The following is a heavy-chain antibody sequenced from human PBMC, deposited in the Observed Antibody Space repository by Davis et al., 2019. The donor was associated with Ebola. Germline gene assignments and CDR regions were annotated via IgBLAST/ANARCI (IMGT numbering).Heavy chain of an antibody. CDR1: GFTFRRHW. CDR3: ARERTTVTTNRNYYYGMDV. V-gene: IGHV3-74*03. CDR2: INSDGSFT. Sequence: HTGGSLRLSCAASGFTFRRHWMQWVRQAPGKGLVWVSRINSDGSFTTYADSVKGRFTISRDNSKNTLYLQMNSLRAEDTAVYYCARERTTVTTNRNYYYGMDVWGQGTTVTVSS. D-gene: IGHD4-17*01. J-gene: IGHJ6*02.